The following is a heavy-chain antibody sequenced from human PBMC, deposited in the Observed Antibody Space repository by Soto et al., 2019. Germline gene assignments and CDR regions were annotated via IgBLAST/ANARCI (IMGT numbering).Heavy chain of an antibody. D-gene: IGHD3-3*01. J-gene: IGHJ4*02. CDR1: GYTFTSYG. CDR2: ISAYNGNT. CDR3: ARVSPGRGPGLKGDPYYDFWSGYYLFDY. Sequence: ASVKVSCKASGYTFTSYGISWVRQAPGQGLEWMGWISAYNGNTNYAQKLQGRVTMTTDTSTSTAYMELRSLRSDDTAVYYCARVSPGRGPGLKGDPYYDFWSGYYLFDYWGQGTLVTVSS. V-gene: IGHV1-18*01.